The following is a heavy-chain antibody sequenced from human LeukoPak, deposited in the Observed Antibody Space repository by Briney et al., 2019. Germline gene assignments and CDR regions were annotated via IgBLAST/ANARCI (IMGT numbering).Heavy chain of an antibody. CDR2: IIPIFGTA. CDR1: GGTFSSYA. Sequence: SVKVSCKASGGTFSSYAISWVRQAPGQGLEWMGGIIPIFGTANYAQKFQGRVTITADESTSTAYMELSSLRSEDTAVYYCARDLRIVPAAKGYYFDYWGQGTLVTVSS. D-gene: IGHD2-2*01. V-gene: IGHV1-69*13. J-gene: IGHJ4*02. CDR3: ARDLRIVPAAKGYYFDY.